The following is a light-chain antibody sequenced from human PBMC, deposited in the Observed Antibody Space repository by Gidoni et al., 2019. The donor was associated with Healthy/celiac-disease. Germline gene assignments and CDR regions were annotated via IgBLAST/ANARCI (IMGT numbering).Light chain of an antibody. CDR1: QSISSY. J-gene: IGKJ5*01. CDR3: QQSYSTPIT. V-gene: IGKV1-39*01. Sequence: DIQMTQSPSSLSASVRDRVTITCRASQSISSYFNWYQQKPGKAPKLLIYAASSLQSGVPSRFSSSGSGTDFTLTISSLQPEDFATYYCQQSYSTPITFGQGTRLEIK. CDR2: AAS.